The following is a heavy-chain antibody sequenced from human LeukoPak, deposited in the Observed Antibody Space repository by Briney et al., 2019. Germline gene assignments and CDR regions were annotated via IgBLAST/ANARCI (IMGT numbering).Heavy chain of an antibody. CDR1: GFTFSTYS. CDR2: ISARGTTI. D-gene: IGHD5-18*01. J-gene: IGHJ4*02. Sequence: GGSLRLSCAASGFTFSTYSMNWVRQAPGKGLEWLSYISARGTTIYYADSLKGRLTISRDNAKNALYLQMNSLRAEDTAVYYCASALGYNSGYMVDYWGQGTLVTVSS. V-gene: IGHV3-48*01. CDR3: ASALGYNSGYMVDY.